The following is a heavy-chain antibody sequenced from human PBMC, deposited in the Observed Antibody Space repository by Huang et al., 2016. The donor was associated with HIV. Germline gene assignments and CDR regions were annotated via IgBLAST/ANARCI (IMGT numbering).Heavy chain of an antibody. J-gene: IGHJ4*02. CDR3: SRALLLFGLGSPLDF. V-gene: IGHV1-46*01. CDR1: GYTFTTYH. CDR2: INPNEAST. Sequence: QVQLVQSGAEVKKPGASVKISCKASGYTFTTYHMHWVRQAPGQGLKWMGMINPNEASTRDAQTVQGRVTMTSDTSTVTVDMERSSRTPEDTAVYYCSRALLLFGLGSPLDFWGQGSLVTVSS. D-gene: IGHD3-10*01.